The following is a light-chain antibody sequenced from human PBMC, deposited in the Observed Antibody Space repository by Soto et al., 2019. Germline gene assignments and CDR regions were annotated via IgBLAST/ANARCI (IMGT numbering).Light chain of an antibody. Sequence: EIVLTQSQGTLSLSPGERATLSCRTSQSVSSNYLAWYQQRPGQAPRLLIYGAASRATGIPDRFSGSGSGTDFNLTISRLEPADCAEYYCQHYGCSPPVTFGQETRLEIK. CDR1: QSVSSNY. J-gene: IGKJ5*01. CDR3: QHYGCSPPVT. V-gene: IGKV3-20*01. CDR2: GAA.